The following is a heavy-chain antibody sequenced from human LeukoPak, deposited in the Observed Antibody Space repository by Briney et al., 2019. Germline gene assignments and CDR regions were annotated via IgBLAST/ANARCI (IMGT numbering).Heavy chain of an antibody. CDR3: ATAGLDY. CDR2: VRSDGNDK. V-gene: IGHV3-30*02. J-gene: IGHJ4*02. CDR1: EFTFSNYG. Sequence: GGSLRLSCAASEFTFSNYGMHWVRQAPGKGLEWVTFVRSDGNDKYYADSVKGRFTISRDNSKNTLYLQMTSLRVEDTAIYYCATAGLDYWGQGSLITVSS. D-gene: IGHD2-21*02.